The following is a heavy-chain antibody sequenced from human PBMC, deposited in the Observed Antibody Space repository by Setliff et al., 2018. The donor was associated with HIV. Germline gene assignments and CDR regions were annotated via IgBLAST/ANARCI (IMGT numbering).Heavy chain of an antibody. CDR3: ARGLSVYSYANFYYYHGMDV. CDR2: FNYSGST. CDR1: GGSISSTTYY. V-gene: IGHV4-39*01. J-gene: IGHJ6*02. D-gene: IGHD5-18*01. Sequence: PSETLSLTCTVSGGSISSTTYYWGWIRQPPGKGLEWIGSFNYSGSTSYNPSLKSRVAISVDTSKSQFSLKMTSVTAADTAVYYCARGLSVYSYANFYYYHGMDVWGQGTTVTVSS.